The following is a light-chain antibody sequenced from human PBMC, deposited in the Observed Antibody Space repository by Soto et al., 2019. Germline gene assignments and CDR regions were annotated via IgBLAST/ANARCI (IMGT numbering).Light chain of an antibody. CDR3: QQYNDWPLT. J-gene: IGKJ4*01. CDR2: GAF. Sequence: IVLTQSPATLSSSPGERATLSCTASQSDSSNLAWSQQKPGQAPSILIHGAFIRAAGVPTMFSGRGSGTVFTLTISILQSEDAAVYYCQQYNDWPLTFGGGTKVDIK. V-gene: IGKV3D-15*03. CDR1: QSDSSN.